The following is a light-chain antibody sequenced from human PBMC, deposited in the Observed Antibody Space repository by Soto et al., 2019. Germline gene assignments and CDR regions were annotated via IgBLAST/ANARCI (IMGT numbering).Light chain of an antibody. V-gene: IGLV1-40*01. CDR2: GND. CDR1: SSNIGAGYD. Sequence: QSVLTQPPSVSGAPGQRVTISCTGSSSNIGAGYDVHWYQHLPGTAPRLLIYGNDRRPSGVPDRFSGSKSGTSASLAITGLQPEDEADYYCQSFHTSLRDSAVFGGGTQLTA. CDR3: QSFHTSLRDSAV. J-gene: IGLJ7*02.